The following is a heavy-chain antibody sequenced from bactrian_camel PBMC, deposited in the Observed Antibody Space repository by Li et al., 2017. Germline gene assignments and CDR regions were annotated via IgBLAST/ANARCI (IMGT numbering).Heavy chain of an antibody. D-gene: IGHD2*01. Sequence: HVQLVESGGGSVQAGGSLKLSCLVPRDTWRRFPNLCLAWFRQTPGQEREGLAALYSDGSVKYADSVKGRFTISQDTTKTTIYLRMVELRPEDSAMYYCAAGAALLVGGICYTDYRIYGQGTQVTVS. V-gene: IGHV3S55*01. J-gene: IGHJ4*01. CDR2: LYSDGSV. CDR1: RDTWRRFP.